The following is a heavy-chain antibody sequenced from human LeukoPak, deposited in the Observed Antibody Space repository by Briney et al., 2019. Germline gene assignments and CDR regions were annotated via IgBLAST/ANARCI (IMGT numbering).Heavy chain of an antibody. Sequence: SETLSLTCTVSGGSISSYYWSWIRQPPGKGLEWTGYIYYSGSTNYNPSLKSRVTISVDTSKNQFSLKLSSVTAADTAVYYCARAKQEGYYDILTGYHDRYFDYWGQGTLVTVSS. D-gene: IGHD3-9*01. J-gene: IGHJ4*02. CDR2: IYYSGST. V-gene: IGHV4-59*08. CDR1: GGSISSYY. CDR3: ARAKQEGYYDILTGYHDRYFDY.